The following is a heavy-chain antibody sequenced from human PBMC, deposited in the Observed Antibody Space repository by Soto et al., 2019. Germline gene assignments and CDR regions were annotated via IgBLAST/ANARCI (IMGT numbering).Heavy chain of an antibody. CDR3: AKQQMGVIRALDY. D-gene: IGHD1-26*01. Sequence: GGSLRLSCAASGFTFSNYAMSWIRQAPGKVLEWVSTIRETGNTYYADSVRGRFATSRDNSENTLYLQMSSLRAEDTAVYYCAKQQMGVIRALDYWGQGTLVTVSS. V-gene: IGHV3-23*01. CDR2: IRETGNT. J-gene: IGHJ4*02. CDR1: GFTFSNYA.